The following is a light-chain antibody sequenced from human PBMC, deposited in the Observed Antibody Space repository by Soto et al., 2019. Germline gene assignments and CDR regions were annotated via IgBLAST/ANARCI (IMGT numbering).Light chain of an antibody. V-gene: IGLV2-14*01. Sequence: QSALTQPASVSASPGQSITISCTGVTSDVGDNYYVSWFQSHPGTAPKLVIYEVANRPCGVSNRFSGSRSGDTASLTISGVQTEDEAYYRCSLSAANRTRFGGGTKLTVL. J-gene: IGLJ2*01. CDR1: TSDVGDNYY. CDR2: EVA. CDR3: SLSAANRTR.